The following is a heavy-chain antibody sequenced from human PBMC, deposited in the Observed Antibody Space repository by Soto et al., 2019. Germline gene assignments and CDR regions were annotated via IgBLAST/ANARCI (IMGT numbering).Heavy chain of an antibody. J-gene: IGHJ4*02. V-gene: IGHV1-18*04. D-gene: IGHD6-19*01. CDR3: GRGLGGGWYYFDY. CDR1: GYSFISYG. CDR2: ITVNSGNT. Sequence: ASVKVSCKASGYSFISYGIGWVRQAPGQGLEWMGWITVNSGNTNYPQKFQGRVTMTTDTSTSTAYMELRSLTSDDTAIYYCGRGLGGGWYYFDYWGPGTLVTVSS.